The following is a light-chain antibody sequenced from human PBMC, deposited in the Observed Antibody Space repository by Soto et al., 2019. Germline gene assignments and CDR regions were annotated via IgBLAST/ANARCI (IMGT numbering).Light chain of an antibody. V-gene: IGKV1-5*03. Sequence: SVGDIVTITCRASQTISSWLAWYQQKPGKAPKLLIYKASTLKSGVPSRFSGSGSGTEFTLTISSLQSEDFAVYYCQQRNIWPPVTFGQGTRLEIK. CDR1: QTISSW. CDR3: QQRNIWPPVT. CDR2: KAS. J-gene: IGKJ5*01.